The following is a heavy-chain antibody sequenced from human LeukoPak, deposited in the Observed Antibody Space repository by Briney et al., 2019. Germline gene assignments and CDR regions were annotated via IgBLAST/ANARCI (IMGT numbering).Heavy chain of an antibody. J-gene: IGHJ4*02. CDR1: GFTFSNYW. V-gene: IGHV3-7*01. CDR3: VRETGGLQFYDY. D-gene: IGHD4-11*01. Sequence: GGSLRLSCAASGFTFSNYWMGWVRQAPGKGLEWVANIGQEGTDVDYLASVRGCFTISRDNAKNSLFLQMNSLRVEDTAVYFCVRETGGLQFYDYWGQGTLVTVSS. CDR2: IGQEGTDV.